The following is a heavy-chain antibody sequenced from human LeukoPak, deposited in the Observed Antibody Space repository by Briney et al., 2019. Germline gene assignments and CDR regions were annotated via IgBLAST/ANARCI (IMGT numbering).Heavy chain of an antibody. V-gene: IGHV3-9*01. J-gene: IGHJ5*02. Sequence: GGSLRLSCAASGFTFDDYAMHWVRQAPGKGLGWVPGISWNSGSIGYADSVKGRFTISRDNAKNSLYLQMNSLRAEDTALYYCAKDRGSSGWPNWFDPWGQGTLVTVSS. D-gene: IGHD6-19*01. CDR3: AKDRGSSGWPNWFDP. CDR2: ISWNSGSI. CDR1: GFTFDDYA.